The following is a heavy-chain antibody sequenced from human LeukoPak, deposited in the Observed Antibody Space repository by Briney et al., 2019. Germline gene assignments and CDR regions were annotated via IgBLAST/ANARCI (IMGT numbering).Heavy chain of an antibody. D-gene: IGHD6-19*01. Sequence: GGSLRLSCAASGFTFSNAWMSWVRQAPGKGLEWVGRIKSKTDGGTTDYAAPVKGRFIISRDDSKNTLYLQMNSLKTEDTAVYYCTSRTYSRQWLVLTNYWGQGTLVTVSS. V-gene: IGHV3-15*01. CDR3: TSRTYSRQWLVLTNY. J-gene: IGHJ4*02. CDR1: GFTFSNAW. CDR2: IKSKTDGGTT.